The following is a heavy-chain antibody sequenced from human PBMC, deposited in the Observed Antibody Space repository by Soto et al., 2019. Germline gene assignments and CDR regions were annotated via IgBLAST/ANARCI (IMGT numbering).Heavy chain of an antibody. V-gene: IGHV3-66*01. CDR1: GFTVSSNY. CDR3: ARDRRYGDYGDAFDI. D-gene: IGHD4-17*01. Sequence: EVQLVESGGGLVQPGGSLRLSCAASGFTVSSNYMSWVRQAPGKGLEWVSVIYSGGSTYYADFVKGRFTISRDNSKNTLYLQMNSLRAEDTAVYYCARDRRYGDYGDAFDIWGQGTMVTVSS. CDR2: IYSGGST. J-gene: IGHJ3*02.